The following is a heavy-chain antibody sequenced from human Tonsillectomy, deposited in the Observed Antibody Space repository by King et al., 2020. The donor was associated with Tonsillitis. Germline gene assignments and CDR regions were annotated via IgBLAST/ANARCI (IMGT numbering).Heavy chain of an antibody. CDR1: GFAFSTYG. CDR3: AKGSGAYDGSCFYPSYFGY. Sequence: VQLVESGGGVVQPGGSLRLSCAASGFAFSTYGMHWVRQAPGKGLKWVAVIRYDGSDKFYADSVKGRFTISRDNSKNTRYLRMNSLRADDTAVYYCAKGSGAYDGSCFYPSYFGYWGQGTLVPVSS. V-gene: IGHV3-30*02. CDR2: IRYDGSDK. J-gene: IGHJ4*02. D-gene: IGHD3-22*01.